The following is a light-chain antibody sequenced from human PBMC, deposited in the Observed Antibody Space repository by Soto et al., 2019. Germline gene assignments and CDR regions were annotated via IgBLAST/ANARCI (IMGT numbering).Light chain of an antibody. CDR1: SSDVGGYNY. Sequence: QSVLAQPASVSGSPLQSITISCTGTSSDVGGYNYVSWYQQHPGKAPKLIFYDVSNRPSGVSNRFSGSKSGNTASLTISGLQAEDEADYYCSSYTSSRTYIFGTGTKVTVL. J-gene: IGLJ1*01. CDR2: DVS. CDR3: SSYTSSRTYI. V-gene: IGLV2-14*03.